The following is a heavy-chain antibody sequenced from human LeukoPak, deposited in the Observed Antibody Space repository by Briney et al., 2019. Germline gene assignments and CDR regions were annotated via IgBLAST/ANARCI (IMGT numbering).Heavy chain of an antibody. CDR3: ARSQYYDFWSGYGNWFDP. Sequence: ASETLSLTCTVSGGSISSSSYYWGWIRQPPGKGLEWIGSIYYSGSTYYNPSLKSRVTISVDPSTNQFSLKLSSVTAADTAVYYCARSQYYDFWSGYGNWFDPWGQGTLVTVSS. V-gene: IGHV4-39*01. D-gene: IGHD3-3*01. J-gene: IGHJ5*02. CDR1: GGSISSSSYY. CDR2: IYYSGST.